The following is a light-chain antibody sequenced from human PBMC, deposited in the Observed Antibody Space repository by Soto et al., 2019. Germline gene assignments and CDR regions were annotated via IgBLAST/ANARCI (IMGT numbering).Light chain of an antibody. J-gene: IGLJ2*01. CDR2: EVS. V-gene: IGLV2-8*01. Sequence: QSALTQPPSASGSPGQSVTISCTGTSSDVGGYNYVSWYQQHPGKAPKLMIYEVSKRPSGVPDRFSGSKSGNTASLTVSGLQAEDEADYYCSSDAGSNRFGGGTKVTVL. CDR3: SSDAGSNR. CDR1: SSDVGGYNY.